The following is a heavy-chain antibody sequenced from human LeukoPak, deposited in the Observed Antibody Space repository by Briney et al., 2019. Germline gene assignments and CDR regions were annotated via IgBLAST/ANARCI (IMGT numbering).Heavy chain of an antibody. D-gene: IGHD6-13*01. CDR3: ARRSSSWREIDY. CDR2: IIPILGIA. CDR1: GGTFSSYT. V-gene: IGHV1-69*02. J-gene: IGHJ4*02. Sequence: SVKVSCKAPGGTFSSYTISWVRQAPGQGLEWMGRIIPILGIANYAQKFQGRVTITADKSTSTAYMELSSLRSEDTAVYYCARRSSSWREIDYWGQGTLVTVSS.